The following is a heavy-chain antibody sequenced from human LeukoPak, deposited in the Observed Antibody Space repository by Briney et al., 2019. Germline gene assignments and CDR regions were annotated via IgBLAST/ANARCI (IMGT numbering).Heavy chain of an antibody. CDR2: ISSSSSYI. CDR1: GFTFSSYS. Sequence: GGSLRLSCAASGFTFSSYSMNWVRQAPGKGLEWVSSISSSSSYIYYADSVKGRFTISRDNAKNSLYLQMNSLRAEDTAVYYCARAGEYCGDDCHSEYYYGLDVWGQGTTVTVSS. CDR3: ARAGEYCGDDCHSEYYYGLDV. J-gene: IGHJ6*02. D-gene: IGHD2-21*02. V-gene: IGHV3-21*01.